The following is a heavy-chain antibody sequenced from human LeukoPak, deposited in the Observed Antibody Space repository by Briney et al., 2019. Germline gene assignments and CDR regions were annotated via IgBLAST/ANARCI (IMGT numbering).Heavy chain of an antibody. CDR2: TYNSGST. Sequence: PSETLSLTRTVSGDSISSYYWNWIRQPPGKGLEWIGHTYNSGSTNYNPSLKSRVTISVDTSKNQFSLKLTSVTAADTAVYYCARDGSGSYLNWFDPWGQGTLVTVSS. D-gene: IGHD3-10*01. J-gene: IGHJ5*02. CDR1: GDSISSYY. CDR3: ARDGSGSYLNWFDP. V-gene: IGHV4-59*01.